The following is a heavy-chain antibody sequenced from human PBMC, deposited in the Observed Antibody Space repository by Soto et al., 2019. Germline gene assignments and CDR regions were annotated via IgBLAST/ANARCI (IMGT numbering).Heavy chain of an antibody. CDR1: GGTFSSYA. CDR2: IIPIFGTA. CDR3: ARGKQQPRYNWFDP. D-gene: IGHD6-13*01. J-gene: IGHJ5*02. Sequence: GASVKVSCKASGGTFSSYAISWVRQAPGQGLEWMGGIIPIFGTANYAQRVQGRVTITADESTSTAYMELSSLRSEDTAVYYCARGKQQPRYNWFDPWGQGTLVTVSS. V-gene: IGHV1-69*13.